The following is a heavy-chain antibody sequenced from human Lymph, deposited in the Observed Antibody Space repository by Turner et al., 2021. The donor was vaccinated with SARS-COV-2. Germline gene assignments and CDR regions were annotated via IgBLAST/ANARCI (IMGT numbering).Heavy chain of an antibody. CDR3: ARQTVNNWVDP. CDR1: GGSMNNNY. CDR2: IFYGGIT. Sequence: QVQLQVSLPRLAKHVDTLSLPCTVSGGSMNNNYWSWIRQPPGKRLERIGVIFYGGITNYNPSLKSRVNISVDTSESHFALKLTSVTAADTAIVFCARQTVNNWVDPWGQGILVTVSS. D-gene: IGHD2-21*02. J-gene: IGHJ5*02. V-gene: IGHV4-59*07.